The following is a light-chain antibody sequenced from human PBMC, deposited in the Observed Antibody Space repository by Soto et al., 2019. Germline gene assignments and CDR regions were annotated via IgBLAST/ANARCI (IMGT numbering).Light chain of an antibody. J-gene: IGKJ1*01. CDR1: QRISPY. CDR3: LQSYCSTWT. V-gene: IGKV1-39*01. Sequence: KMTQSPSSLSASVGDRVTITCRASQRISPYLNWYHQKPGQAPKLLLHAASSLPSGVPSRFSGSGSETDFTLTISSLQPEDFGAYSCLQSYCSTWTFGQGTKVDIK. CDR2: AAS.